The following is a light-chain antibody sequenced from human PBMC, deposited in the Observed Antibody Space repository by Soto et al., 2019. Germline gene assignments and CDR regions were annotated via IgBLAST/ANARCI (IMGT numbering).Light chain of an antibody. CDR3: QQSYSTPPLT. J-gene: IGKJ4*01. V-gene: IGKV1-39*01. CDR1: QSISSY. Sequence: DIQMTPSPSSLSASVGDRVTITCRASQSISSYLNWYQKKPGKAPKLLIYAASSFQSGVPSRFSGSGSGTDFTITISSLQPQDFATYYCQQSYSTPPLTFGGGTKVEIK. CDR2: AAS.